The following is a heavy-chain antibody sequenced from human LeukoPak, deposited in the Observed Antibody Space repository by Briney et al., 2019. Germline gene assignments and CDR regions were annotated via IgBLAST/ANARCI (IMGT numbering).Heavy chain of an antibody. CDR1: GDSVSSNNGA. Sequence: SQTLSLTCAISGDSVSSNNGAWNWIRQSPSRGLEWLGRTYYRSKWYNDYAGSLISRITISPDTSKNQFSLQLYSVTPEDTAVYYCARDVGTTGWHTFNYWGQGTLVTVSS. CDR3: ARDVGTTGWHTFNY. CDR2: TYYRSKWYN. J-gene: IGHJ4*02. D-gene: IGHD3-9*01. V-gene: IGHV6-1*01.